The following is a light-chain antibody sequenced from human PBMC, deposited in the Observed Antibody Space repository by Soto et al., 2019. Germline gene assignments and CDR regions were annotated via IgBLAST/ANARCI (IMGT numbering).Light chain of an antibody. CDR1: QSISSW. Sequence: DIQMTQSPSTLSASVGDRVTITCRASQSISSWLAWYQQKPGKAPKLLIYDASSLESGVPSRFSGSGSGTEFTRTLSSLQPDDFATYYCQQYNSYPYTFGQGTKLEIK. CDR3: QQYNSYPYT. CDR2: DAS. J-gene: IGKJ2*01. V-gene: IGKV1-5*01.